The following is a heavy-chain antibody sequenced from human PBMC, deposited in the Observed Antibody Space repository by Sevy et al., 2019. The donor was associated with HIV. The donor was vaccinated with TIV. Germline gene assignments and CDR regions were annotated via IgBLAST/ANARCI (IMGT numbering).Heavy chain of an antibody. CDR3: ARGGYSDPGAFDI. CDR2: INSDGSST. D-gene: IGHD1-1*01. J-gene: IGHJ3*02. V-gene: IGHV3-74*03. CDR1: GFTFSGYW. Sequence: GGCLRLSCAASGFTFSGYWMHWVRQAPGKGLVWVSRINSDGSSTTYADSVKGRFTISRDNAKNTLYLQMNSLRAEDTAVYYCARGGYSDPGAFDIWGQGTMVTVSS.